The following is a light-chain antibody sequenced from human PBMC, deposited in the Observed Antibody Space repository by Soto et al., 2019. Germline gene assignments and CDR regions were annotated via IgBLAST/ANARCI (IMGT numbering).Light chain of an antibody. Sequence: QSALTQPASVSGSPGQSITISCTGTSSDVGSYNLVSWYQQLPGKVPKLIIYDVSNRPSGVSDRFSGSKSGNAASLTISGLQAEDEADYYCSSYTSTSTLYVFGTGPKLTVL. CDR3: SSYTSTSTLYV. CDR2: DVS. V-gene: IGLV2-14*02. CDR1: SSDVGSYNL. J-gene: IGLJ1*01.